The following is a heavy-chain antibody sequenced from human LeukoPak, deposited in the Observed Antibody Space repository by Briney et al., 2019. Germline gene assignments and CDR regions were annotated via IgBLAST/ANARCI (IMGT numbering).Heavy chain of an antibody. V-gene: IGHV4-34*01. D-gene: IGHD4-17*01. CDR3: ARELPDYGDYYFDY. CDR1: GGSFSGYY. Sequence: SETLSLTCAVYGGSFSGYYWSWIRQPPGKGLEWIGEINHSGSTNYNPSLKSRVTISVDTSKNQFSLKLSSVTAADTAVYYCARELPDYGDYYFDYWGREPWSPSPQ. J-gene: IGHJ4*02. CDR2: INHSGST.